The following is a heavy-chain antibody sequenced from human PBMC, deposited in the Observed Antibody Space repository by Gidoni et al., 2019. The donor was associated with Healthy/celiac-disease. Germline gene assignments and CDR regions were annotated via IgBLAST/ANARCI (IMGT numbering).Heavy chain of an antibody. CDR1: GFTFSSYA. CDR3: AKDCRSGGSCYQFDY. CDR2: ISGSGGST. Sequence: EVQLLASAGGFVQPGGSLRLSCAASGFTFSSYAMSWVRQAPGKGLEWVSAISGSGGSTYYADSVKGRFTISRDNSKNTLYLQMNSLRAEDTAVYYCAKDCRSGGSCYQFDYWGQGTLVTVSS. V-gene: IGHV3-23*01. J-gene: IGHJ4*02. D-gene: IGHD2-15*01.